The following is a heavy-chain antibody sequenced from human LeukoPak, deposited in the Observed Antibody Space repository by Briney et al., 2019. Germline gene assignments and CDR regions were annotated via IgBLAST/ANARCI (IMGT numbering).Heavy chain of an antibody. CDR1: GYTLTDYF. CDR2: IGPNNGVT. V-gene: IGHV1-2*02. Sequence: ASVKVSCKASGYTLTDYFLHWVRQAPGQGLEWMGWIGPNNGVTNYAQKFQGKVTMTRDTSINTAYMEVSSLRSDDTAVYYCARDIRPRVESFGYWGQGTLVTVSS. D-gene: IGHD3-3*01. J-gene: IGHJ4*02. CDR3: ARDIRPRVESFGY.